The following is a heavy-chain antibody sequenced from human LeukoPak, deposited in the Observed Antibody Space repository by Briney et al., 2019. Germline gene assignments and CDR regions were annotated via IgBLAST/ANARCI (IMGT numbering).Heavy chain of an antibody. CDR2: ISGRTGTM. J-gene: IGHJ4*02. CDR3: VKDDLWFRS. Sequence: GGSLRLSCAASGFTFSSYSMNWVRQAPGKGLEWISYISGRTGTMYYADSVQGRFTISRDNSKNTLYLQMSSLRAEDTAVYYCVKDDLWFRSWGQGTLVTVSS. V-gene: IGHV3-48*01. D-gene: IGHD3-10*01. CDR1: GFTFSSYS.